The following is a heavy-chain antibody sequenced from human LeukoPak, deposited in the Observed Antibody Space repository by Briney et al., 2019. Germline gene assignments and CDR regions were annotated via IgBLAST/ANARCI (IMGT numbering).Heavy chain of an antibody. CDR1: DDSVSSDNYY. CDR2: VYYSGST. Sequence: SETLPLTCTVSDDSVSSDNYYWSWIRQPPGKGLEWIGYVYYSGSTNYNPSLKSRVTISVDTSKNQFSLNLSSVTAADTAIYYCARDTGYLGSNYGMDVWGQGTTVTVSS. CDR3: ARDTGYLGSNYGMDV. V-gene: IGHV4-61*01. J-gene: IGHJ6*02. D-gene: IGHD3-22*01.